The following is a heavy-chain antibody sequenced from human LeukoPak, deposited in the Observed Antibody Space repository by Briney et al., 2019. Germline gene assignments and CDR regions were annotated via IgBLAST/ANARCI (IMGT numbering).Heavy chain of an antibody. Sequence: GGSLRLSCAASGFTFSSYSMNWVRQAPGKGLEWVSYISSSSSTIYYAASVKGRFTISRDNAKNSLYPQMNSLRAEDTAVYYCAGEDYCNGGSCYSGWFDPWGQGTLVTVSS. CDR2: ISSSSSTI. D-gene: IGHD2-15*01. CDR3: AGEDYCNGGSCYSGWFDP. V-gene: IGHV3-48*04. CDR1: GFTFSSYS. J-gene: IGHJ5*02.